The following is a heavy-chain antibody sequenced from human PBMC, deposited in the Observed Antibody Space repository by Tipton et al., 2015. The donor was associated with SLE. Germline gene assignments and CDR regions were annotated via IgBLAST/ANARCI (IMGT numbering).Heavy chain of an antibody. Sequence: TLSLTCTVSGASISSGDYYWSWIRQPPGKGLEWIGYIYYSGSTNYNPSLKSRVTISVDTSKNQFSLKLSSVTAADTAVYYCASRSFLYGMDVWGQGTTVTVSS. CDR1: GASISSGDYY. J-gene: IGHJ6*02. V-gene: IGHV4-61*08. CDR3: ASRSFLYGMDV. CDR2: IYYSGST.